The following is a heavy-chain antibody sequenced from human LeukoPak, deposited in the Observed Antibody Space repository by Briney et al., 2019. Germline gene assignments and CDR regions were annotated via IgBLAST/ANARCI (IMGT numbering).Heavy chain of an antibody. Sequence: ASVKVSCKASGYTFTSYGISWVRQAPGQGLEWMGWISAYNGNTNYAQKLQGRVTMTTDTSTSTAYMELRSLRSDDTAVYYCARDRTVTTGSYYYYYGRDVWGQGTTVTVSS. V-gene: IGHV1-18*01. D-gene: IGHD4-17*01. CDR1: GYTFTSYG. J-gene: IGHJ6*02. CDR2: ISAYNGNT. CDR3: ARDRTVTTGSYYYYYGRDV.